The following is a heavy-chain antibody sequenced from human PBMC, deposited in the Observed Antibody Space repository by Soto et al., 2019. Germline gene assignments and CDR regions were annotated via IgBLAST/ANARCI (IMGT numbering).Heavy chain of an antibody. D-gene: IGHD3-22*01. V-gene: IGHV4-61*01. CDR3: ARGYYYYDSSGYSNYYHGMGV. CDR2: LYYSGST. Sequence: PSHTLSVTSPVSGFSVSSVPDYRRLIRTPPGKGLEWIGYLYYSGSTYYNPSLKSRVTISVDTSKNQFSLKLSSVTTADTAVYYCARGYYYYDSSGYSNYYHGMGVCGERTTGTVSS. J-gene: IGHJ6*04. CDR1: GFSVSSVPDY.